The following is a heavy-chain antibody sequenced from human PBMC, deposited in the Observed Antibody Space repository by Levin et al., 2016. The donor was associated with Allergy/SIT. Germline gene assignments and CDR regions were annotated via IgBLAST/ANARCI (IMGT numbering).Heavy chain of an antibody. J-gene: IGHJ4*02. Sequence: GESLKISCAASGFTFSSYWMSWVRQAPGKGLEWVANIKQDGSEKYYVDSVKGRFTISRDNAKNSLYLQMNSLRAEDTAVYYCAIPSQLWGPFDYWGQGTLVTVSS. V-gene: IGHV3-7*01. CDR1: GFTFSSYW. CDR3: AIPSQLWGPFDY. D-gene: IGHD3-16*01. CDR2: IKQDGSEK.